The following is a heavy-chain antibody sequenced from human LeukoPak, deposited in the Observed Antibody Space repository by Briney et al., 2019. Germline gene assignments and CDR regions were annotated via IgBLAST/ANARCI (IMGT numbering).Heavy chain of an antibody. D-gene: IGHD3-3*01. CDR1: GFTFSSYS. CDR3: ARGGDFWSAIPPGWFDP. J-gene: IGHJ5*02. Sequence: PGGSLRLSCAASGFTFSSYSMNWVRQAPGKGLEWVSSISSSSSYIYYADSVKGRFTISRDNAKNSLYLQMNSLRAEDTAVYYCARGGDFWSAIPPGWFDPWGQGTLVTVSS. V-gene: IGHV3-21*01. CDR2: ISSSSSYI.